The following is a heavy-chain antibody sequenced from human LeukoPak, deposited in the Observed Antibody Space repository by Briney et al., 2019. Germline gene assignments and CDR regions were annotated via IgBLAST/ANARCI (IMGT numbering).Heavy chain of an antibody. CDR2: TYYSGST. CDR1: GGSVSSGGYY. J-gene: IGHJ4*02. V-gene: IGHV4-31*03. CDR3: ARGVSSSSWYTDY. D-gene: IGHD6-13*01. Sequence: TLSLTCTVSGGSVSSGGYYWSWIRQHPGKGLEWIANTYYSGSTYYNPSLKSRVTISIDTSKNQFSLKLSSVTAADTAVYYCARGVSSSSWYTDYWGQGTLVTVSS.